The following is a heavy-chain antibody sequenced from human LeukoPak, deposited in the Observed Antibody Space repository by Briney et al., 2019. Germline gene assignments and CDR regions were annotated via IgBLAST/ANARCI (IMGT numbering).Heavy chain of an antibody. V-gene: IGHV4-59*01. J-gene: IGHJ4*02. CDR3: ARFGSGWWYNDY. CDR2: IYYTGST. Sequence: PSETLSLTCTVSGDSITSYYWSWVRQPPGKGLEWIGYIYYTGSTNYNPSLKSRVTMSVDTSKNQFSLKLSSVTAADTAVYYCARFGSGWWYNDYWGQGTLVTVSS. CDR1: GDSITSYY. D-gene: IGHD6-19*01.